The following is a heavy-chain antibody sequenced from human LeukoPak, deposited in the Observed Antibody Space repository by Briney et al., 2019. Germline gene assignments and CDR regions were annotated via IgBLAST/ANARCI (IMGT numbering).Heavy chain of an antibody. D-gene: IGHD7-27*01. CDR2: INPSGGST. CDR3: ARDFAWGAGGAPIDDNWLDP. Sequence: ASVKVSCKASGYTFTSYYIDWVRQAPGQGLEWMGIINPSGGSTSYAQKFQDRATMTTDTSTSTAYMELRSLRFDDTAVYYCARDFAWGAGGAPIDDNWLDPWGQGTLVTVSS. CDR1: GYTFTSYY. V-gene: IGHV1-46*01. J-gene: IGHJ5*02.